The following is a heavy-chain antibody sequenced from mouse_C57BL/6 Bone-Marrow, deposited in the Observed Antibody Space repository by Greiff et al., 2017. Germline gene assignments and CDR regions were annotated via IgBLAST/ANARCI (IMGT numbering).Heavy chain of an antibody. J-gene: IGHJ2*01. CDR2: ISSGGSYT. V-gene: IGHV5-6*01. CDR3: ARHRYYAYFDY. CDR1: GFTFSSYG. D-gene: IGHD1-1*01. Sequence: EVNVVESGGDLVKPGGSLKLSCAASGFTFSSYGMSWVRQTPDKRLEWVATISSGGSYTYSPDSVKGRFTISRDNAKNTLYLQMSSLKSEDTAMYYCARHRYYAYFDYWGQGTTLTVSS.